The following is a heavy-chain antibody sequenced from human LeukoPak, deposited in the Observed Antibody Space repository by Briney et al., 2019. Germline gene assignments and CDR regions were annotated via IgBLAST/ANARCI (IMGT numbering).Heavy chain of an antibody. V-gene: IGHV3-66*02. CDR1: GFTFDDYG. Sequence: PGGSLRLSCAASGFTFDDYGMSWVRQAPGKGLEWVSVIYSGGSTYYADSMKGRFTISRDNSKNTLYLQLNSLRAEDTAVYYCARGGINSWFLDYWGQGTLVTVSS. CDR2: IYSGGST. CDR3: ARGGINSWFLDY. D-gene: IGHD6-13*01. J-gene: IGHJ4*02.